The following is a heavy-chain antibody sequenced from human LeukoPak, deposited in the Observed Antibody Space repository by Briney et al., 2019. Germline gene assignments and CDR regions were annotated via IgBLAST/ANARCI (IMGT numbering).Heavy chain of an antibody. V-gene: IGHV3-30*18. J-gene: IGHJ3*02. CDR3: AKDRESMVRDGAFDI. CDR1: GFTFSNYG. D-gene: IGHD3-10*02. CDR2: ISYDGSNK. Sequence: PGGSLRLSCAASGFTFSNYGIHWVRQAPGKGLGWVAVISYDGSNKYYADSVKGRFTISRDNSKNTLYLQMNSLRAEDTAVYYCAKDRESMVRDGAFDIWGQGTMVSVSS.